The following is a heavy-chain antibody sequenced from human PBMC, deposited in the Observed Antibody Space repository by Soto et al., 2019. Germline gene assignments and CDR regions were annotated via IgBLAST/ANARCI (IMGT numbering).Heavy chain of an antibody. V-gene: IGHV4-34*01. CDR2: INHSGST. D-gene: IGHD6-13*01. Sequence: QVQLQQWGAGLLKPSETLSLTCAVYGGSFSGYYWSWIRQPPGKGLEWIGEINHSGSTNYNPSLKSRVTISVDTSKNPFSLKLSSVTAADTAVYYCARVSGIAAAGTSKYYFDYWGQGTLVTVSS. CDR3: ARVSGIAAAGTSKYYFDY. J-gene: IGHJ4*02. CDR1: GGSFSGYY.